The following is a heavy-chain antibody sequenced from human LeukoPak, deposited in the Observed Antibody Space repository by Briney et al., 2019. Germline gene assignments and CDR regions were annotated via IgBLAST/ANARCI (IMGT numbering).Heavy chain of an antibody. Sequence: AGGSLRLSCAASGFTFSSYAMSWVRQAPGKGLEWVGFIRSKAYGGTTEYAASVKGRFTISRDDPKSIAYLQMNSLKTEDTAVYYCTRVYSNRVFDYWGQGTLVTVSS. CDR1: GFTFSSYA. CDR2: IRSKAYGGTT. V-gene: IGHV3-49*04. D-gene: IGHD4-11*01. CDR3: TRVYSNRVFDY. J-gene: IGHJ4*02.